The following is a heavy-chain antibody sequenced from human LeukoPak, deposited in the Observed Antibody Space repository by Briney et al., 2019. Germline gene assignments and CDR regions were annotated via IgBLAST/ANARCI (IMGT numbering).Heavy chain of an antibody. CDR1: GFTFSSYA. D-gene: IGHD2-2*02. J-gene: IGHJ6*03. V-gene: IGHV3-30*03. Sequence: PGGSLRLSCAASGFTFSSYAMHWVRQAPGKGLEWVALITYDGSNKYYADSVKGRFTLSRDNSKNTVYLQMNSLRSEDTAVYYCARVAAEVVGVPGAIGFGWLRRDYYYMDVWGKGTTVTVSS. CDR2: ITYDGSNK. CDR3: ARVAAEVVGVPGAIGFGWLRRDYYYMDV.